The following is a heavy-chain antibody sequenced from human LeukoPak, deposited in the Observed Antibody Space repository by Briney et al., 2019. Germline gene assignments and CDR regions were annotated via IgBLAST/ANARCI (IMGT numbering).Heavy chain of an antibody. CDR2: INHSGST. V-gene: IGHV4-34*01. Sequence: SETLSLTCAVYGGSFSGYYWSWIRQPPGKGLEWIGEINHSGSTNYNPSLKSRVTISVDTSKNQFSLKLSSVTAADTAIYFCARGMAAAYDYNWFDSWGQGTLVTVSS. CDR1: GGSFSGYY. CDR3: ARGMAAAYDYNWFDS. D-gene: IGHD5-12*01. J-gene: IGHJ5*01.